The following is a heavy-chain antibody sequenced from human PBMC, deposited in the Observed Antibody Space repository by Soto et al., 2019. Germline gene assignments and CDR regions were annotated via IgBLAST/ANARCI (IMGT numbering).Heavy chain of an antibody. D-gene: IGHD3-22*01. CDR1: GGSISSGDYY. V-gene: IGHV4-30-4*01. CDR3: ARDGYYDSSGYRFDY. CDR2: IYYSGST. Sequence: SETLSLTCTVSGGSISSGDYYWSWLRQPPGKGLEWIGYIYYSGSTYYNPSLKSRVTISVDTSKNQFSLKLSSVTAADTAVYYCARDGYYDSSGYRFDYWGQGTLVTVSS. J-gene: IGHJ4*02.